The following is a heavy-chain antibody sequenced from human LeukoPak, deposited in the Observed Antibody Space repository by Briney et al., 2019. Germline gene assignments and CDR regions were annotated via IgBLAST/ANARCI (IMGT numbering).Heavy chain of an antibody. J-gene: IGHJ4*02. D-gene: IGHD2-21*01. CDR1: GFTFSSYG. CDR3: ARALFLGAPGDETCLDY. Sequence: GGSLRLSCAASGFTFSSYGMHWVRQAPGKGLEWVAVIWYDGSNKYYADSVKGRFTISRDNSKNTLYLQMNSLRAEDTAVYYCARALFLGAPGDETCLDYWGQGTLVTVSS. V-gene: IGHV3-33*01. CDR2: IWYDGSNK.